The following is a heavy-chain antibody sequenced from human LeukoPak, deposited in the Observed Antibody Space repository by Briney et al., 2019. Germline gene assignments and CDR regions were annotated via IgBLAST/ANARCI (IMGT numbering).Heavy chain of an antibody. V-gene: IGHV3-15*01. Sequence: GGSLRLSCAASGFTFSSAWMTWVRQAPGKGLEWVGRIKSKTDGGTTDYAAPVKGRFTISRDDSKNTLYLQMNSLKTEDTALYYCSTGQYLVPDYWGQGTLVTVSS. CDR1: GFTFSSAW. CDR2: IKSKTDGGTT. D-gene: IGHD6-13*01. J-gene: IGHJ4*02. CDR3: STGQYLVPDY.